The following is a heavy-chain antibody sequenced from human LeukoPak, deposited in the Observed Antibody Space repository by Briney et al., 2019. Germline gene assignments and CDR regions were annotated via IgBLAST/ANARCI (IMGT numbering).Heavy chain of an antibody. CDR3: ASRRYDFWSGYHDAFDI. CDR2: ISAYNGNT. CDR1: GYTFTSYG. V-gene: IGHV1-18*01. J-gene: IGHJ3*02. Sequence: ASVKVSCKASGYTFTSYGISWVRQAPGQGLEWMGWISAYNGNTNYAQKLQGRVTMTTDTSTSTAYMELRSLRSDDTAVYYCASRRYDFWSGYHDAFDIWGQGTMVTVSS. D-gene: IGHD3-3*01.